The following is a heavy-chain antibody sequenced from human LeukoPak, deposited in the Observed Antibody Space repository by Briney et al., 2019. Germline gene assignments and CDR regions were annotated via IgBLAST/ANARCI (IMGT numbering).Heavy chain of an antibody. J-gene: IGHJ4*02. CDR1: GFTFSSHG. CDR2: IWNDGSDQ. Sequence: PGGSLRLSYEASGFTFSSHGMHWVRQPPGKGLEWVGVIWNDGSDQYYGDSVRGRFTVSRDNLKSTLYLQMDSLRAEDTAVYYCARGCGGSPGCYIIDKWGQGTLVTVSS. CDR3: ARGCGGSPGCYIIDK. D-gene: IGHD2-21*01. V-gene: IGHV3-33*01.